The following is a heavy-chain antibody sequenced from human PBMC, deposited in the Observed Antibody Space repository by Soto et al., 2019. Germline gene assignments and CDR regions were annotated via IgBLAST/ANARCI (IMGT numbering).Heavy chain of an antibody. CDR3: AKPSAYGDFAGSFDS. J-gene: IGHJ4*02. CDR1: GFTFNNYA. D-gene: IGHD4-17*01. CDR2: IGGRGGNT. Sequence: PGGSLRLSCVASGFTFNNYAMHWVRQAPGKGLEWVSNIGGRGGNTFYADSMRGRFTISRDNSKNTVYLQMNNLRVDDSATYYCAKPSAYGDFAGSFDSWGQGTLVTVSS. V-gene: IGHV3-23*01.